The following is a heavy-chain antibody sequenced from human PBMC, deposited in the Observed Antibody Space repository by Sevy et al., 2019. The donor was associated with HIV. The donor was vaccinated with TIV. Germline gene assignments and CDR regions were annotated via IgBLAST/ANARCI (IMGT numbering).Heavy chain of an antibody. CDR1: GGTFNRYA. Sequence: ASVKVSCKASGGTFNRYAISWVRQAPGHGLEWLGGIIPIFGTTNYAQKFQGRVTTTADESTSTAYMEVSSLRSEDTAVYYCARLTVAGLGGWFDPWGHGTLVTVSS. CDR2: IIPIFGTT. V-gene: IGHV1-69*13. CDR3: ARLTVAGLGGWFDP. D-gene: IGHD6-19*01. J-gene: IGHJ5*02.